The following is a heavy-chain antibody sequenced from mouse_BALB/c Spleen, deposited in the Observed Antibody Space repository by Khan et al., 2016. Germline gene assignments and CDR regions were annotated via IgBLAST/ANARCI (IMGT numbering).Heavy chain of an antibody. CDR2: INPSTGYT. V-gene: IGHV1-7*01. J-gene: IGHJ2*01. CDR3: VATGTEDYFDY. Sequence: QVQLKQSGAELAKPGASVKMSCKASGYTFTSYWMHWVKQRPGQGLEWIGYINPSTGYTEYNQKFKDKATLTADKSSSTAYMQLSSLTSEDSAGDYCVATGTEDYFDYWGQGTTLTVSS. CDR1: GYTFTSYW. D-gene: IGHD4-1*02.